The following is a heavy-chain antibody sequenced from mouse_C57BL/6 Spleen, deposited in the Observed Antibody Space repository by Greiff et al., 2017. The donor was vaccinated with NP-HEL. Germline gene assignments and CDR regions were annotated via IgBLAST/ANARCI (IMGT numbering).Heavy chain of an antibody. V-gene: IGHV1-62-2*01. CDR3: ARHEEGGMVTTDYFDY. Sequence: VQRVESGAELVKPGASVKLSCKASGYTFTEYTIHWVKQRSGQGLEWIGWFYPGSGSIKYNEKFKDKATLTADKSSSTVYMELSRLTSEDSAVYFCARHEEGGMVTTDYFDYWGQGTTLTVSS. D-gene: IGHD2-2*01. CDR1: GYTFTEYT. CDR2: FYPGSGSI. J-gene: IGHJ2*01.